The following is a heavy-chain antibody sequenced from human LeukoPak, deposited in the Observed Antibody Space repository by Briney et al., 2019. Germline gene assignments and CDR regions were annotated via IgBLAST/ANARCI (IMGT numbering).Heavy chain of an antibody. CDR3: ATEGYGSGSYDY. CDR2: FDPEDGET. J-gene: IGHJ4*02. CDR1: GYTLTELS. D-gene: IGHD3-10*01. Sequence: ASVKVSCKVSGYTLTELSMHWVRQAPGKGLEWMGGFDPEDGETIYAQKFQGRVTMTEDTSTDTAYMELSSLRSEDTAVYYCATEGYGSGSYDYWGQGALVTVSS. V-gene: IGHV1-24*01.